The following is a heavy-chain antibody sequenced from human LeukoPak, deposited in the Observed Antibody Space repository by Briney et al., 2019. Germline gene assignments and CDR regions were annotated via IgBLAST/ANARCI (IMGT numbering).Heavy chain of an antibody. CDR3: ARDTIAPYGEPFDY. V-gene: IGHV1-3*01. J-gene: IGHJ4*02. D-gene: IGHD4-17*01. Sequence: ASVKVSCKASGYTYTSYAMHWVRQAPGQRLEWMGWINAGNGNTKYSQKFQGRVTITRDTSASTAYMELSSLRSEDTAVYYCARDTIAPYGEPFDYWGQGTLVTVSS. CDR1: GYTYTSYA. CDR2: INAGNGNT.